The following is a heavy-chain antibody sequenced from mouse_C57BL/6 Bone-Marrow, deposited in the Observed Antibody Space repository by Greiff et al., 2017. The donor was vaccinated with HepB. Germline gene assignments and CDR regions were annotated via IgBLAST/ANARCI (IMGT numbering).Heavy chain of an antibody. Sequence: EVHLVESGGGLVQPKGSLKLSCAASGFSFNTYAMNWVRQAPGKGLEWVARIRSKSNNYATYYADSVKDRFTISRDDSESMLYLQMNNLKTEDTAMYYCVRLLYAMDYWGQGTSVTVSS. CDR2: IRSKSNNYAT. J-gene: IGHJ4*01. CDR3: VRLLYAMDY. V-gene: IGHV10-1*01. CDR1: GFSFNTYA.